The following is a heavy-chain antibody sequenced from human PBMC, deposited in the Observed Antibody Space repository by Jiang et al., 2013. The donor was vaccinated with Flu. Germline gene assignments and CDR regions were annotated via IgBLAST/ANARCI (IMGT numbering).Heavy chain of an antibody. Sequence: KPTQTLTLTCTFSGFSLSTTGVGVGWIRQPPGKALEWLALIYWDNDKRYSPSLKNRLTITKDTSKNQVVLTMTNVDPVDTGTYYCAHRKDNYDSSGYFPILNHHFDSWSQGALVTVSS. D-gene: IGHD3-22*01. J-gene: IGHJ4*02. CDR2: IYWDNDK. CDR1: GFSLSTTGVG. CDR3: AHRKDNYDSSGYFPILNHHFDS. V-gene: IGHV2-5*02.